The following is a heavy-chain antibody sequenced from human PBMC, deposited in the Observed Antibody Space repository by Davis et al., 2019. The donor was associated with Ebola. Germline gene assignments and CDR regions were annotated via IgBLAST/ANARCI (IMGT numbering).Heavy chain of an antibody. CDR1: GGSISGYY. J-gene: IGHJ6*02. CDR3: ARGYGDYYSYGMEV. V-gene: IGHV4-4*07. Sequence: PSETLSLTCTVSGGSISGYYWSWIRQPAGKGLEWIGRMYTSGSAKYNPSLKSRVTMSLDTSKNQFSLKLSSVTAADTAVYYCARGYGDYYSYGMEVWGQGTTVTVSS. D-gene: IGHD4-17*01. CDR2: MYTSGSA.